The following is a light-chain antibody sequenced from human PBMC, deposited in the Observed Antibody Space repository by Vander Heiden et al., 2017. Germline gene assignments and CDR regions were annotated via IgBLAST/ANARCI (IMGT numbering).Light chain of an antibody. Sequence: EIVFTQSPGTLSLSPGDRATLSCRASQSVSSTYLAWYQQTRGQAPRLLIYGASSRATGIPDRFSGSGSGTDFTLTISRLEPEDFAVYYCQQYGSSPLTFGGGTKVEIK. CDR2: GAS. CDR1: QSVSSTY. J-gene: IGKJ4*01. V-gene: IGKV3-20*01. CDR3: QQYGSSPLT.